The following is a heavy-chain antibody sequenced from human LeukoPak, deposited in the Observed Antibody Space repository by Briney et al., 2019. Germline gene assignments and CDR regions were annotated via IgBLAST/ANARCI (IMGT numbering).Heavy chain of an antibody. V-gene: IGHV3-7*01. CDR2: IKQDGSEK. J-gene: IGHJ6*02. CDR3: ARDGVAVAGTVSNYYYYYYGMDV. CDR1: GFAFSSYW. Sequence: GGSLRLSCAASGFAFSSYWMSWVRQAPGKGLEWVANIKQDGSEKYYVDSVKGRFTISRDNAKNSLYLQMNSLRAEDTAVYYCARDGVAVAGTVSNYYYYYYGMDVWGQGTTVTVSS. D-gene: IGHD6-19*01.